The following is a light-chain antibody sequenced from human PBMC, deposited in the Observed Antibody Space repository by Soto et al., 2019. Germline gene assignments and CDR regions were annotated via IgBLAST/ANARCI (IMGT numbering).Light chain of an antibody. CDR2: DVS. V-gene: IGLV2-11*01. CDR3: CSYAGSSAYV. Sequence: QSALTQPRSVSGSPGQSVTLSCTGTSSDVGGYKHVSWYQQNPGEAPKVMIYDVSKRPSGVPDRFSGSKSGNTASLTISGLQAEDEADYYCCSYAGSSAYVFGAGTKLTVL. CDR1: SSDVGGYKH. J-gene: IGLJ1*01.